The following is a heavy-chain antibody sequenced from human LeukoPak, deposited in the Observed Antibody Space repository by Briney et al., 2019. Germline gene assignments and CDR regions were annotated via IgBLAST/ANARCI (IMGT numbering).Heavy chain of an antibody. J-gene: IGHJ6*04. CDR2: FDPEDGET. CDR1: GYTLTELS. Sequence: ASVKVSCKVSGYTLTELSMHWVRQAPGKGLEWMGGFDPEDGETIYAQKFQGGVTMTEDTSTDTAYMELSSLRSEDAAVYYCAASYYYGMDVWGKGTTVTVSS. V-gene: IGHV1-24*01. CDR3: AASYYYGMDV.